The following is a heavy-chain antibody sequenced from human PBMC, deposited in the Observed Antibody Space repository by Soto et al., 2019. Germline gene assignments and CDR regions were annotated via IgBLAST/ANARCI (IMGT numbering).Heavy chain of an antibody. CDR3: ARDNTFDAFDI. V-gene: IGHV4-59*01. CDR1: GGSISSYY. D-gene: IGHD3-16*01. CDR2: IYYSGST. Sequence: SETLSLTCTVSGGSISSYYWSWIRQPPGKGLEWIGYIYYSGSTNYNPSLKSRVTISVDASKNQFSLKLSSVTAADTAVYYCARDNTFDAFDIWGQGTMVTVSS. J-gene: IGHJ3*02.